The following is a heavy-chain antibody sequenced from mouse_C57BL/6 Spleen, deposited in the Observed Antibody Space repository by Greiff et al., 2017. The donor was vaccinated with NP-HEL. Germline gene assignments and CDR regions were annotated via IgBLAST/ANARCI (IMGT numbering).Heavy chain of an antibody. CDR2: IWSGGST. D-gene: IGHD2-4*01. CDR1: GFSLTSYG. V-gene: IGHV2-2*01. Sequence: QVQLQQSGPGLVQPSQSLSITCTVSGFSLTSYGVHWVRQSPGKGLEWLGVIWSGGSTDYNAAFISRLSISKDNSKSQVFFKMNSLQADDTAIYYCARKDMITTYGAMDYWGQGTSVTVSS. J-gene: IGHJ4*01. CDR3: ARKDMITTYGAMDY.